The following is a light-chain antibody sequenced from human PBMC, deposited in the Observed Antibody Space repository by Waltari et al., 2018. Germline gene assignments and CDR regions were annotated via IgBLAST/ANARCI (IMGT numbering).Light chain of an antibody. CDR1: RDFNVGIKN. V-gene: IGLV5-37*01. CDR2: YYSDSDK. CDR3: QVYASGARL. Sequence: QPVLAQPPSLSASPGASARLPCPLTRDFNVGIKNMFWYQQQPGSAPRLFLFYYSDSDKQLGPGVPNRVSGSKETSSNTAFLLISGVQPEDEADYYCQVYASGARLLGGGTRLTVL. J-gene: IGLJ7*01.